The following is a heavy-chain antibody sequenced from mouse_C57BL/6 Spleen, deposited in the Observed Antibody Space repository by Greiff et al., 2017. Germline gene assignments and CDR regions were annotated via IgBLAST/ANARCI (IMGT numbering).Heavy chain of an antibody. Sequence: LVESGAELVRPGASVTLSCKASGYTFTDYEMHWVKQTPVHGLEWIGALDPETGGTAYNQKFKGKAILTADKSSSTAYMELRSLTSEDSAVYYCTDYYGSSFDYWGQGTTLTGSS. CDR3: TDYYGSSFDY. V-gene: IGHV1-15*01. CDR2: LDPETGGT. J-gene: IGHJ2*01. D-gene: IGHD1-1*01. CDR1: GYTFTDYE.